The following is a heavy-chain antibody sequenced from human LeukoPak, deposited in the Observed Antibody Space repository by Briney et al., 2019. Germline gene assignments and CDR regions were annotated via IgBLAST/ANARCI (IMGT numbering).Heavy chain of an antibody. CDR2: IYFSGTT. J-gene: IGHJ3*02. Sequence: SETLSLTCAVSGGSISTSNYYWGWIRQPPGKGLEWVGSIYFSGTTYYNPSLKSRVAISLDTSKNQFSLKLRAVTVADTAVYYCARRSTVAWAFDIWGQGTMVTVSS. V-gene: IGHV4-39*01. CDR3: ARRSTVAWAFDI. CDR1: GGSISTSNYY. D-gene: IGHD4-23*01.